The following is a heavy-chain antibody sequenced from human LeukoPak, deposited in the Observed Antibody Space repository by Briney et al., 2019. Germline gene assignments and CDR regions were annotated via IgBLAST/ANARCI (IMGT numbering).Heavy chain of an antibody. Sequence: SETLSLTCTVSGGSISSSSYYWSWIRQPPGKGLEWIGYIYYSGSTNYNPSLKSRVTISVDTSKNQFSLKLSSVTAADTAVYYCARAAEYCSSTSCYFWFDPWGQGTLVTVSS. J-gene: IGHJ5*02. CDR1: GGSISSSSYY. V-gene: IGHV4-61*01. D-gene: IGHD2-2*01. CDR2: IYYSGST. CDR3: ARAAEYCSSTSCYFWFDP.